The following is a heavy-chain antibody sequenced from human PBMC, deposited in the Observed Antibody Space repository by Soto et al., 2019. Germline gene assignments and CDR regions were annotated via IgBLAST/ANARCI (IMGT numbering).Heavy chain of an antibody. CDR2: INAGNGNT. V-gene: IGHV1-3*01. J-gene: IGHJ6*02. Sequence: EASVKVSCKASGYTFTSYAMHWVRQAPGQRLEWMGWINAGNGNTKYSQKFQGRVTITRDTSASTAYMELSSLRSEDTAVYYCACGGPAYYDFWSGSPTYYYYYYGMDGWGQRTTFTVSS. D-gene: IGHD3-3*01. CDR3: ACGGPAYYDFWSGSPTYYYYYYGMDG. CDR1: GYTFTSYA.